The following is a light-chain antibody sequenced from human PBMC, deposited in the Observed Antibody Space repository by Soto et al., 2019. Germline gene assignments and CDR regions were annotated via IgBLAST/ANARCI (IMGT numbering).Light chain of an antibody. CDR1: ESIGTR. J-gene: IGKJ1*01. CDR3: QQYDSYART. V-gene: IGKV1-5*01. Sequence: DIQMTQSPSTLSASVGDSVTISCRASESIGTRLAWYQQKPGKAPKLLISDASTSESGAPSRFSGSGSGTEFTITISSLQPDDFATYYCQQYDSYARTFGPGTKLDIK. CDR2: DAS.